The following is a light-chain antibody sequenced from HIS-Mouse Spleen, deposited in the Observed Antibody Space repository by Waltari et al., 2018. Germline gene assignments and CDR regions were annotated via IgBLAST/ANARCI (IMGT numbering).Light chain of an antibody. CDR2: EVS. J-gene: IGLJ3*02. CDR3: SLYTSSSTWV. CDR1: SSDVGSYNR. V-gene: IGLV2-18*01. Sequence: QSALTQPPSVSGSPGQSVTISCTGTSSDVGSYNRVPWYQPPPGTPPKLLIYEVSNRPSGVPDRFSGSKSGNTASLTISGLQAEDEADYYCSLYTSSSTWVFGGGTKLTVL.